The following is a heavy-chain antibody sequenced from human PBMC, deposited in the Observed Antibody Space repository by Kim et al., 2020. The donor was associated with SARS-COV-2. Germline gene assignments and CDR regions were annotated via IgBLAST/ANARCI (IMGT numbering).Heavy chain of an antibody. V-gene: IGHV4-34*01. CDR3: ARAVPYDSGSYRGVYFDY. Sequence: SETLSLTCAVYGGSFSGYYWSWIRQPPGKGLEWIGEINHSGSTNYNPSLKSRVTISVDTSKNQFSLKLSSVTAADTAVYYCARAVPYDSGSYRGVYFDYWGQGTLVTVSS. D-gene: IGHD1-26*01. J-gene: IGHJ4*02. CDR1: GGSFSGYY. CDR2: INHSGST.